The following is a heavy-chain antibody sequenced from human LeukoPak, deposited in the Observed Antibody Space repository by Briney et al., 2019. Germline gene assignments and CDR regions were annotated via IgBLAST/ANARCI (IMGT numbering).Heavy chain of an antibody. D-gene: IGHD5-18*01. CDR1: GGSISSSSYY. CDR3: ASKGDTAMSNGAFDI. J-gene: IGHJ3*02. Sequence: SETLSLTCTVSGGSISSSSYYWGWIRQPPGKGLEWIGSIYYSGSTYYNPSLKSRVTISVDTSKNQFSLKLSSVTAADTAVYYCASKGDTAMSNGAFDIWGQGTMVTVSS. V-gene: IGHV4-39*07. CDR2: IYYSGST.